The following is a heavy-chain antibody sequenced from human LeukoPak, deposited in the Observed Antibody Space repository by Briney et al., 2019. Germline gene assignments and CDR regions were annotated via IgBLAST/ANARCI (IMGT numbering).Heavy chain of an antibody. CDR3: AEGATNYCSSTSCSFDY. J-gene: IGHJ4*02. CDR2: ISGSGGST. CDR1: GFTFSSYA. Sequence: GGSLRLSCAASGFTFSSYAMSWVRQAPGKGLEWVSAISGSGGSTYYADYVKGRFTISRDNSKNTLYLQMNSLRAEDTAVYYCAEGATNYCSSTSCSFDYWGQGTLVTVSS. D-gene: IGHD2-2*01. V-gene: IGHV3-23*01.